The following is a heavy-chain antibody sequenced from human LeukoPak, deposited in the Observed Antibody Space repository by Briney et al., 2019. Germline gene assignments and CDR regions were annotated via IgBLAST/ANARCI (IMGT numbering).Heavy chain of an antibody. CDR2: IYYSGST. V-gene: IGHV4-31*03. CDR1: GGSISSGGYY. CDR3: ARLLTDWLEVDY. D-gene: IGHD3/OR15-3a*01. Sequence: SETLSLTCTVSGGSISSGGYYWSWIRQHPGKGLEWIGYIYYSGSTYYNPSLKSRVTISVDTSKNQFSLKLSSVTAADTAVYYCARLLTDWLEVDYWGQGTLVTVSS. J-gene: IGHJ4*02.